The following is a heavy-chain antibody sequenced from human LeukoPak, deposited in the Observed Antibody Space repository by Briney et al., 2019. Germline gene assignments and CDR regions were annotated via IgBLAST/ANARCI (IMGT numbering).Heavy chain of an antibody. CDR1: GFTFSSYA. J-gene: IGHJ3*02. D-gene: IGHD3-3*01. Sequence: PGGSLRLSCAASGFTFSSYAMSWVRQGPGKGLEWVSAISGSGASTFYADSVKGRFTISRDNAKNSLYLQMNSLRAEDTAVYYCARDLGVIFGVVILVPDAFDIWGQGTMVTVSS. CDR2: ISGSGAST. CDR3: ARDLGVIFGVVILVPDAFDI. V-gene: IGHV3-23*01.